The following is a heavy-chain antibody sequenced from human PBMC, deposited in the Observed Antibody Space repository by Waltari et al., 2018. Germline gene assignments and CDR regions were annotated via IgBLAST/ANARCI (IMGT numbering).Heavy chain of an antibody. CDR1: GFAFSSYS. Sequence: EVLLVESGGGLVKPGGSLRLSCAASGFAFSSYSMTWVRQAPGKGLEWVSYLSSRGSYTHYVDSVKGRFTISRDNAKNSRYLQMNTLRAEDTAVYYCARGGWGFYLDDWGQGTLVTSSS. V-gene: IGHV3-21*02. CDR3: ARGGWGFYLDD. D-gene: IGHD7-27*01. J-gene: IGHJ4*02. CDR2: LSSRGSYT.